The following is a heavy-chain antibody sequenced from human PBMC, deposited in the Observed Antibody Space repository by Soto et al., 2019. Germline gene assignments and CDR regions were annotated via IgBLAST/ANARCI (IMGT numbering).Heavy chain of an antibody. D-gene: IGHD6-13*01. V-gene: IGHV4-34*01. CDR2: INHSGST. J-gene: IGHJ6*02. CDR3: ARLRLAAASRARVAGYYYGMDV. Sequence: SETLSLTCAVYGGSFSGYYWSWIRQPPGKGLEWIGEINHSGSTNYNPSLKSRVTISVDTSKNQFSLKLSSVTAADTAVYYCARLRLAAASRARVAGYYYGMDVWAQATTVPVSS. CDR1: GGSFSGYY.